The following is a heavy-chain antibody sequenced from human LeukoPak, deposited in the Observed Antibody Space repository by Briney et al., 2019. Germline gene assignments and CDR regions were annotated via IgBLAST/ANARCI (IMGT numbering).Heavy chain of an antibody. Sequence: PGGSLRLSCAASGFTFSSYAMSWVRQAPGKGLEWVSAISGSGGSIYYADSVKGRFTISRDNSKNTLYLQMNSLRAEDTAVYYCAKDLTPTEYGMDVWGQGTTVTVSS. CDR3: AKDLTPTEYGMDV. V-gene: IGHV3-23*01. CDR2: ISGSGGSI. D-gene: IGHD2-15*01. CDR1: GFTFSSYA. J-gene: IGHJ6*02.